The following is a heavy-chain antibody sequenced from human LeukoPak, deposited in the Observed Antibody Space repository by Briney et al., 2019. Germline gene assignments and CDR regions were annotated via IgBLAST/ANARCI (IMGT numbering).Heavy chain of an antibody. J-gene: IGHJ4*02. CDR3: AKERVAGHWGPTDY. V-gene: IGHV3-23*01. D-gene: IGHD7-27*01. CDR1: RFTLSTYW. Sequence: PGGSLRLSCAASRFTLSTYWMSWVRQAPGKGLEWVSAISGSGGSTYYADSVKGRFTISRDNSKNTLYLQMNSLRAEDTAVYYCAKERVAGHWGPTDYWGQGTLVTVSS. CDR2: ISGSGGST.